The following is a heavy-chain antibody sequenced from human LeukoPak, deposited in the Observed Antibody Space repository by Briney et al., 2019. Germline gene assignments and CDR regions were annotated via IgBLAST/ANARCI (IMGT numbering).Heavy chain of an antibody. V-gene: IGHV3-64D*09. D-gene: IGHD1-26*01. CDR2: ISTNGGSR. Sequence: GGSLRLSCSASGFTFSLYAIHWVRQAPGKGLEYVSAISTNGGSRYYADSVRGRFTISRDNSKNTLYLQMSSLRAEDTAVYYCAKELSSGSYDYWGQGTLVTVSS. CDR3: AKELSSGSYDY. CDR1: GFTFSLYA. J-gene: IGHJ4*02.